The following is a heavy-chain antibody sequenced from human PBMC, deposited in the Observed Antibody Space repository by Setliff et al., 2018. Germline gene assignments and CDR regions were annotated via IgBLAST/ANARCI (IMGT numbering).Heavy chain of an antibody. D-gene: IGHD6-19*01. V-gene: IGHV4-4*07. CDR2: IYIGGSA. CDR3: AREQWLDPPGYYYMDV. J-gene: IGHJ6*03. CDR1: GGSISNNY. Sequence: PSETLSLTCTVSGGSISNNYWNLIRQPPGKGLEWIGHIYIGGSANYNPSLKSRVTMSIDTSKNQFSLKLNSVTAADMAVYYCAREQWLDPPGYYYMDVWAKGTTVTVSS.